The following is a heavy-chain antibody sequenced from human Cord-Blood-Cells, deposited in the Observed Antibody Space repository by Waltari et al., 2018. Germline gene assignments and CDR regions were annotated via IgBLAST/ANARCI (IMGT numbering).Heavy chain of an antibody. CDR2: IIPIFGTA. J-gene: IGHJ4*02. V-gene: IGHV1-69*01. Sequence: QVQLVQSGAEVKKPGSSVKASGGTFSSYAISWVRPAPGPGREWMGGIIPIFGTANYAQKFQGRVTITADESTSTAYMELSSLRSEDTAVYYCASSRVSREYSGNDSAPGNTVSDYWGQGTLVTVSS. CDR3: ASSRVSREYSGNDSAPGNTVSDY. CDR1: GGTFSSYA. D-gene: IGHD5-12*01.